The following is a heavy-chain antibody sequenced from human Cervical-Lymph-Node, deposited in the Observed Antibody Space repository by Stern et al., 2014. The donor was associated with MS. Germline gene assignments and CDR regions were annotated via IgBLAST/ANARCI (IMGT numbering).Heavy chain of an antibody. CDR2: IRGKVNGYAT. Sequence: EDQLVESGGGLVQPGGSLKLSCATSGFTFSGSAMHWVRQTSGKGLEWVGRIRGKVNGYATTYAASVKGRFTISRDDSKSTAYLQMNSLKIEDTAVYYCTTDGSGWSFWGQGTLVTVSS. V-gene: IGHV3-73*01. CDR3: TTDGSGWSF. D-gene: IGHD6-19*01. J-gene: IGHJ4*02. CDR1: GFTFSGSA.